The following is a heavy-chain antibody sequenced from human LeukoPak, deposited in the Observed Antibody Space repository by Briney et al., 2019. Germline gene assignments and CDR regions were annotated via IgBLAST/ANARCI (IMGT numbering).Heavy chain of an antibody. CDR3: AREDLGEYCSSTSCYP. V-gene: IGHV3-21*01. Sequence: GGSLRLSCAASGFTFSSYSMNWVRQAPGKGLEWVSSISSSSSYIYYADSVKGRFTISRDNAKNSLYLQMNSLRAEDTAVYYCAREDLGEYCSSTSCYPWGQGTLVTVSS. D-gene: IGHD2-2*01. CDR1: GFTFSSYS. CDR2: ISSSSSYI. J-gene: IGHJ5*02.